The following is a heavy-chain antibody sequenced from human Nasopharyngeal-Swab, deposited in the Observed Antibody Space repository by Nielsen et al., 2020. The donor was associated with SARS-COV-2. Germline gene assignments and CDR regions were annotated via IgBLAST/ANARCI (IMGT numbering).Heavy chain of an antibody. CDR3: ARGVLAWNVDY. D-gene: IGHD1-1*01. V-gene: IGHV3-74*01. Sequence: GESLKISCAASGFTFSSYWMHWVRQAPGKGLVWVSRINSDGSSTSYADSVKGRFTISRDNAKNSLYLQMNSLRAEDTAVYYCARGVLAWNVDYWGQGTLVTVSS. J-gene: IGHJ4*02. CDR2: INSDGSST. CDR1: GFTFSSYW.